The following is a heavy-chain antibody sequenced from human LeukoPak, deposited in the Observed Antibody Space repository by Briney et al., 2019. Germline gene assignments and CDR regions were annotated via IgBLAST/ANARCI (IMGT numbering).Heavy chain of an antibody. CDR2: IRYDGSNK. CDR3: ARDPGTIRWRRGLDY. V-gene: IGHV3-30*02. D-gene: IGHD4-23*01. CDR1: GFTFSSYG. J-gene: IGHJ4*02. Sequence: GGSLRLSCAASGFTFSSYGMHWVRQAPGKGLEWVAFIRYDGSNKYYADSVKGRFTISRDNAKNTLYLQMNSLRAEDTAVYYCARDPGTIRWRRGLDYWGQGTLVTVSS.